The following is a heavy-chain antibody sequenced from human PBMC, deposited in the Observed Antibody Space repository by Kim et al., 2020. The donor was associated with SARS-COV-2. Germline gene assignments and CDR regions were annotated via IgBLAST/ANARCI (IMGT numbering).Heavy chain of an antibody. J-gene: IGHJ6*02. Sequence: SVKVSCKASGGTFSSYAISWVRQAPGQGLEWMGGIIPIFGTANYAQKFQGRVTITADESTSTAYMELSSLRSEDTAVYYCARDPRYYDILTGYYRPAYYYGMDVWGQGTTVTVSS. V-gene: IGHV1-69*13. CDR1: GGTFSSYA. D-gene: IGHD3-9*01. CDR3: ARDPRYYDILTGYYRPAYYYGMDV. CDR2: IIPIFGTA.